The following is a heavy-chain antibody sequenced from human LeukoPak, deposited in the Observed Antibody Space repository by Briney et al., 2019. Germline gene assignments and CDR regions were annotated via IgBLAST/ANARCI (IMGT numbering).Heavy chain of an antibody. CDR2: IFTSESP. CDR3: AIPREGLRNLRAFDY. J-gene: IGHJ4*02. D-gene: IGHD5-12*01. CDR1: GGSISSYY. V-gene: IGHV4-4*07. Sequence: SETLSLTCTVSGGSISSYYWSWIRQPAGKGLEWIGRIFTSESPTYNPSLKSRVTMSLDTSKNQFSLKLSSVTAADTAVYYCAIPREGLRNLRAFDYWGQGTLVTVSS.